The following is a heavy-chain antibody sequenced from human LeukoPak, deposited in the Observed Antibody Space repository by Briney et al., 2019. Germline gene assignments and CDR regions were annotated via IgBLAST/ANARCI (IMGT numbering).Heavy chain of an antibody. V-gene: IGHV3-23*01. Sequence: PGGSLRLSCVASGFIFRNYAMSWVRQAPGEGLEWVSGISDNGGGTYYADSLKGRFTISRDSSKNMLYLQMNSLRAEDTAVYYCAKESGALGAPLYDYWGRGILVTASS. CDR3: AKESGALGAPLYDY. CDR1: GFIFRNYA. D-gene: IGHD4/OR15-4a*01. CDR2: ISDNGGGT. J-gene: IGHJ4*02.